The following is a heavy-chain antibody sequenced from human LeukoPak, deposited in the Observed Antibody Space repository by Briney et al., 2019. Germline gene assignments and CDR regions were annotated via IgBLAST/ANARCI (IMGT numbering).Heavy chain of an antibody. CDR2: IYPGGSDT. D-gene: IGHD3-3*01. Sequence: GESLKISCKGSGYTFANYWIGWVRQMPGKGLEWMGIIYPGGSDTIYSPSFQGQVTISADKSNSTAYLQWSSLKASDTAMYYCARRDYDDYRDYWGQGTLVTVSS. CDR1: GYTFANYW. V-gene: IGHV5-51*01. J-gene: IGHJ4*02. CDR3: ARRDYDDYRDY.